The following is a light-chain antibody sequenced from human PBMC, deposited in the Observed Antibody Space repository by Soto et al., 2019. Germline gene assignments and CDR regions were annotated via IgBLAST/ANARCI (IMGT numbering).Light chain of an antibody. J-gene: IGKJ2*01. V-gene: IGKV3-20*01. Sequence: EIVLTQSPGTLSLSPGESATLSCRASQSDNSRFLAWYQHKPGQAPRLLIYAAATRATGIPDRFSGSASGTDFTLTISRLEPEDFAVYYCQQYGDSPPNTFGQGTKLEIK. CDR1: QSDNSRF. CDR3: QQYGDSPPNT. CDR2: AAA.